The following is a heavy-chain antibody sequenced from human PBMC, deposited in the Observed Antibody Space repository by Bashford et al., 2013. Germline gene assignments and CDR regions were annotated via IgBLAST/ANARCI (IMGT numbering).Heavy chain of an antibody. J-gene: IGHJ4*02. V-gene: IGHV3-9*01. CDR3: AKDRLAGTHGYFDY. CDR2: ISWNSGSI. Sequence: VRQAPGKGLEWVSGISWNSGSIGYADSVKGRFTISRDNAKNSLYLQMNSLRAEDTALYYCAKDRLAGTHGYFDYWGQGTLVTVSS. D-gene: IGHD6-19*01.